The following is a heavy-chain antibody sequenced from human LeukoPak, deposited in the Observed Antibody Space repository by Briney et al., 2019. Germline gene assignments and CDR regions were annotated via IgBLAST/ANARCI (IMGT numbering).Heavy chain of an antibody. J-gene: IGHJ4*02. Sequence: GGSLRLSCAASGFIVSSNYMSWVRQAPGKGLEWVSVIYKDGRTFYTDSVKGRFTISRDNSKNTLYLQMNSLRAEDTAVYYCAKSLTYYHENSDSIWGQGTLVTVSS. D-gene: IGHD3-22*01. CDR3: AKSLTYYHENSDSI. V-gene: IGHV3-53*01. CDR2: IYKDGRT. CDR1: GFIVSSNY.